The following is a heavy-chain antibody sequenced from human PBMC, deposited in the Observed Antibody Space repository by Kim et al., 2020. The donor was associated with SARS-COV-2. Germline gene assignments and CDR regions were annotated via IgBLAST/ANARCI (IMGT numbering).Heavy chain of an antibody. CDR3: ARDGESYYDSSGSFDY. CDR2: INAGNGNT. D-gene: IGHD3-22*01. Sequence: ASVKVSCKASGYTFTSYAMHWVRQAPGQRLEWMGWINAGNGNTKYSQKFQGRVTITRDTSASTAYMELSSLRSEDTAVYYCARDGESYYDSSGSFDYWGQGTLVTVSS. J-gene: IGHJ4*02. V-gene: IGHV1-3*01. CDR1: GYTFTSYA.